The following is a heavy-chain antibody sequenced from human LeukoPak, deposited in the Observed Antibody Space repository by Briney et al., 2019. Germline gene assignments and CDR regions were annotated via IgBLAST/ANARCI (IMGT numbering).Heavy chain of an antibody. CDR3: ASAAAAADPVGFQH. J-gene: IGHJ1*01. V-gene: IGHV1-2*02. CDR1: GYTLTGYY. Sequence: GASVKVSCKASGYTLTGYYMHWVRQAPGQGLEWMGWINPNSGGTNYAQKFQGRVTMTRDTSISTAYMELSSLRSEDTAVYYCASAAAAADPVGFQHWGQGALVTVSS. CDR2: INPNSGGT. D-gene: IGHD6-13*01.